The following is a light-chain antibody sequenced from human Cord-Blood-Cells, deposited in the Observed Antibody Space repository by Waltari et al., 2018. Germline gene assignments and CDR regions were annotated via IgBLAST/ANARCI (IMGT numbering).Light chain of an antibody. CDR1: QSLLHSNGYNY. CDR3: MQALQTPWT. CDR2: LGS. V-gene: IGKV2-28*01. J-gene: IGKJ1*01. Sequence: DFVMTQSPLSLPVPPGEPASISCRSSQSLLHSNGYNYLDWYLQKPGQSPQLLIYLGSNRASGVPDRFSGSGSGTDFTLKISRVEAEDVGVYYCMQALQTPWTFGQGTKVEIK.